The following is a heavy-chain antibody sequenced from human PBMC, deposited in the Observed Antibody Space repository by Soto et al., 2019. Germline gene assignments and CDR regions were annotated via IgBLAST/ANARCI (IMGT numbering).Heavy chain of an antibody. J-gene: IGHJ5*01. V-gene: IGHV4-61*01. Sequence: PSETLSHTCSVSYDSVSSGTYYWSCIQQPPGKGLEWIGYIYFTGATNHNPSLQSRVTMSRDTSKNQFSLRLNSVTAADTAVYYCARHRRSSSWLESWGQGALVTVSS. D-gene: IGHD2-2*01. CDR2: IYFTGAT. CDR1: YDSVSSGTYY. CDR3: ARHRRSSSWLES.